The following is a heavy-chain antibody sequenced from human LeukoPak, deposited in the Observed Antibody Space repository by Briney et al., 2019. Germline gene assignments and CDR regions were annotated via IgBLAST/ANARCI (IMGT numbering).Heavy chain of an antibody. D-gene: IGHD3-10*01. J-gene: IGHJ4*02. CDR3: ARRMVRGGPVY. Sequence: PGGSLRLSCEASGFTFGNYAMNWVRQAPGKGLEWVSTISGTGSSTYYADSAKGRFTISRDNSKDTLFLQLNSLTAADTAMYYCARRMVRGGPVYWGQGTLVTVSS. CDR1: GFTFGNYA. CDR2: ISGTGSST. V-gene: IGHV3-23*01.